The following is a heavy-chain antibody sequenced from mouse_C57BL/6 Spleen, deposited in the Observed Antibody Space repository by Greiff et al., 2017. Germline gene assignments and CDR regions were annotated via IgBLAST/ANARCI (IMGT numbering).Heavy chain of an antibody. Sequence: QVQLQQPGAELVKPGASVKMSCKASGYTFTSYWITWVKQRPGQGLEWIGDIYPGSGSTNYNEKFKSKATLTVDTSSSTAYMQLSSLTSEDSAVYYCARGDDYDGRYYFDYWGQGTTLTVSS. V-gene: IGHV1-55*01. D-gene: IGHD2-4*01. CDR2: IYPGSGST. CDR1: GYTFTSYW. J-gene: IGHJ2*01. CDR3: ARGDDYDGRYYFDY.